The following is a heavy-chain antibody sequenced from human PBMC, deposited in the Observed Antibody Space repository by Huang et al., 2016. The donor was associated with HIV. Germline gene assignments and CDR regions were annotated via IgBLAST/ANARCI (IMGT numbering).Heavy chain of an antibody. CDR1: GFSFRTYA. Sequence: QVQLVESGGGVVQPGRSLRLSCAASGFSFRTYAIHWVRQAPGKGVEWGALISSDGTNKYYADSVKDRSTISRDNSENTVYLQINSLTTEDTAVYYCARYNSGWLDDWGQGTLVTVSS. CDR2: ISSDGTNK. CDR3: ARYNSGWLDD. J-gene: IGHJ4*02. D-gene: IGHD6-19*01. V-gene: IGHV3-30-3*01.